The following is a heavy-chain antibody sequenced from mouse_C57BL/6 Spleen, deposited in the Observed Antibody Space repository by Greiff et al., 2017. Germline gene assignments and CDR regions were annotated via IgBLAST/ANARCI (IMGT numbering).Heavy chain of an antibody. V-gene: IGHV1-15*01. CDR2: IDPETGGT. J-gene: IGHJ1*03. CDR1: GYTFTDYE. CDR3: TREDYGNYPANWYCDV. Sequence: QVQLQQSGAELVRPGASVTLSCKASGYTFTDYEMHWVKQTPVHGLEWIGAIDPETGGTAYNQKFKGKAILTADKSSSTAYMELRSLTSEDSAVYYCTREDYGNYPANWYCDVWGTGTTVTVSS. D-gene: IGHD2-1*01.